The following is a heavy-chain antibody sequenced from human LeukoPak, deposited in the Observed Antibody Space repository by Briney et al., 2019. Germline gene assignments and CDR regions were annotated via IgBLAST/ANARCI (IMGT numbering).Heavy chain of an antibody. V-gene: IGHV3-30*18. CDR2: ISYDGSNK. Sequence: GRSLRLSCAASGFTFSSYGMHWVRQAPGQGLEWVAVISYDGSNKYCADSVKGRFTISRDNSKNTLYLQMNSLRAEDTAVYYCAKDGFDYWGQGTLVTVSS. J-gene: IGHJ4*02. CDR1: GFTFSSYG. CDR3: AKDGFDY.